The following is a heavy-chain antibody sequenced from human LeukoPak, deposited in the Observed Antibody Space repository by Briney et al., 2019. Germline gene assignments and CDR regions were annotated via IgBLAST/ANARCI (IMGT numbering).Heavy chain of an antibody. CDR3: AKVNRQRWLQFRGGHYFDY. Sequence: GGSLRLSCTVSGFTVSSNSMSWVRQAPGKGLEWVSFIYSDNTHYSDSVKGRFTISRDNSKNTLYLQMNSLRAEDTAVYYCAKVNRQRWLQFRGGHYFDYWGQGTLVTVSS. D-gene: IGHD5-24*01. CDR1: GFTVSSNS. V-gene: IGHV3-53*01. J-gene: IGHJ4*02. CDR2: IYSDNT.